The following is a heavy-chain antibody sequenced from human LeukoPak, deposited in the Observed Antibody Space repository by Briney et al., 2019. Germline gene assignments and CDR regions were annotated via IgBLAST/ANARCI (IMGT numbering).Heavy chain of an antibody. V-gene: IGHV1-24*01. CDR1: GYTLTELS. J-gene: IGHJ4*02. CDR3: ATGAPYNWNAAFDY. D-gene: IGHD1-20*01. Sequence: ASVKVSCKVSGYTLTELSMHWVRQAPGKGLEWMGGFDPEDGETIYAQKFQGRVTMTEDTSTDTAYMELSSLRSEDTAVYYCATGAPYNWNAAFDYWGQGTLVTVSS. CDR2: FDPEDGET.